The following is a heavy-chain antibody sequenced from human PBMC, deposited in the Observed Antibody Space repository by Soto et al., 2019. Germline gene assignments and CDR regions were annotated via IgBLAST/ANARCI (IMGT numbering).Heavy chain of an antibody. CDR2: ISSNGGST. V-gene: IGHV3-64D*08. D-gene: IGHD3-22*01. CDR3: VKDLEITMIDEDY. Sequence: GGSLRLSCSASGFTFSSYAMHWVRQAPGKGLEYVSAISSNGGSTYYADSVKGRFTISRDNSKNTLYLQMSSLRAEDTAVYYCVKDLEITMIDEDYWGQGTLVTVSS. CDR1: GFTFSSYA. J-gene: IGHJ4*02.